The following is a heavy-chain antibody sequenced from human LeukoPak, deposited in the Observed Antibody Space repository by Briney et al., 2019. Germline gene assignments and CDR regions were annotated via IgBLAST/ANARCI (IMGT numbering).Heavy chain of an antibody. CDR1: GFTFSSYA. CDR3: ARSVDTAMDPFDC. CDR2: ISYDGGNK. D-gene: IGHD5-18*01. V-gene: IGHV3-30-3*01. Sequence: GRSLRLSCAASGFTFSSYAMHWVRQALGKGLEWVAVISYDGGNKYYADSVKGRFTISRDNSKNTLYLQMNSLRAEDTAVYYCARSVDTAMDPFDCWGQGTLVTVSS. J-gene: IGHJ4*02.